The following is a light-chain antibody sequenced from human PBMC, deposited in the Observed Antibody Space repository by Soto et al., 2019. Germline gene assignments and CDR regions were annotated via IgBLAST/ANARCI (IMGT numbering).Light chain of an antibody. CDR3: QQSNNWPWT. V-gene: IGKV3D-20*02. Sequence: EIVLTQSPGTLSLSPGEGATLSCRASQSVSSSYIAWYQQRPGQTPSLLIYGASNRATGIPARFSGSGSGTVFTLTVSSLEPEDFAVYYCQQSNNWPWTFGQGTKVDIK. CDR2: GAS. J-gene: IGKJ1*01. CDR1: QSVSSSY.